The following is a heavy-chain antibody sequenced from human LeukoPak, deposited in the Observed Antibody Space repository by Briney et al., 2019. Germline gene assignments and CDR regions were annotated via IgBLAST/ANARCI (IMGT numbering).Heavy chain of an antibody. J-gene: IGHJ4*02. CDR2: IHPNSGGK. V-gene: IGHV1-2*02. CDR3: GRKSAARKTSEFDY. D-gene: IGHD6-6*01. Sequence: ASVKVSCKASGYTFTDYYMNWVRQAPGQGLEWMGWIHPNSGGKKYAQKFQDRVTMPRDTSISTAYMELSRLTFDDTAVYYCGRKSAARKTSEFDYWGQGTLVTVSS. CDR1: GYTFTDYY.